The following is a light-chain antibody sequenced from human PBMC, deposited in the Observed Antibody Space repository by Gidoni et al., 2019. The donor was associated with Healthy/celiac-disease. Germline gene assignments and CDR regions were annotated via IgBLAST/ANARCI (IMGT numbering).Light chain of an antibody. CDR1: QSVSSSY. CDR2: GAS. J-gene: IGKJ2*01. V-gene: IGKV3-20*01. CDR3: QQYGSSPRYT. Sequence: EIVLTQSPGTLSLSPGERATLYCRASQSVSSSYLAWYQQKPGQAPRLLIYGASSRATGIPDRFSGSGSGTDFTLTLSRLEPEDFAVYYCQQYGSSPRYTFGQGTKLEIK.